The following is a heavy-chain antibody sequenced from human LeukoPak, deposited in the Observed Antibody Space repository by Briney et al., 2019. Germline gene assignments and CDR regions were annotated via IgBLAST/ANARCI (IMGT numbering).Heavy chain of an antibody. CDR1: GGTFSSYA. V-gene: IGHV1-69*05. Sequence: ASVKVSCKASGGTFSSYAISWVRQAPGQGLEWMGGIIPIFSTANYAQKFQGRVTITTDESTSTAYMELSSLRSEDTAVYYCAMYYDFWSGSPRAFDIWGQGTMVTVSS. D-gene: IGHD3-3*01. CDR2: IIPIFSTA. CDR3: AMYYDFWSGSPRAFDI. J-gene: IGHJ3*02.